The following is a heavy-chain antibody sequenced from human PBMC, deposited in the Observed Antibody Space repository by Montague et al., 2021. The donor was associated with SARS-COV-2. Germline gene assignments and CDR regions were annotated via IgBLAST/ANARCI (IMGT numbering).Heavy chain of an antibody. CDR1: GFTFSSYA. CDR2: ITCGGSNK. V-gene: IGHV3-30*04. D-gene: IGHD4/OR15-4a*01. Sequence: SLRLSCAASGFTFSSYAMNWARQAPGKGLEWVAYITCGGSNKYYVDSVRGRFTISRDNARNSVYLQMNGLRAEDTAVYYCARKDGACCSGAFDIWGQGTLVTVSS. J-gene: IGHJ3*02. CDR3: ARKDGACCSGAFDI.